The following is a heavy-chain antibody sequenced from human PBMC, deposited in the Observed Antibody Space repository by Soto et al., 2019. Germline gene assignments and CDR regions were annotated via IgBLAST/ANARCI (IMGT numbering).Heavy chain of an antibody. V-gene: IGHV1-58*01. CDR1: GFTFTSSA. Sequence: QMQLVQSGPEVKKPGTSVKVSCKASGFTFTSSAVQWVRQARGQRLEWIGWIVVGSGNTNYAQKFQERVTITRDMSTSTAYMELSSLRSEDPAVYYCAAPSLNYYYGMDVWGQGTTVTVSS. CDR2: IVVGSGNT. J-gene: IGHJ6*02. CDR3: AAPSLNYYYGMDV. D-gene: IGHD2-15*01.